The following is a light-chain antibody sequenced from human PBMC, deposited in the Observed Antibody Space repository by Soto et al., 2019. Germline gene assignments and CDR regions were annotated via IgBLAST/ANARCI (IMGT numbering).Light chain of an antibody. V-gene: IGKV1-39*01. CDR3: QKSYSTPYT. J-gene: IGKJ2*01. CDR2: PIS. Sequence: IQMTQSPSSLSASVGDRVTITCRASQRIGTYLNWYQQRPGKAPKLLISPISTLQRGVPSRFSGSGSGTDFTLTITFLQPEDFATYSCQKSYSTPYTFGQGTKLEIK. CDR1: QRIGTY.